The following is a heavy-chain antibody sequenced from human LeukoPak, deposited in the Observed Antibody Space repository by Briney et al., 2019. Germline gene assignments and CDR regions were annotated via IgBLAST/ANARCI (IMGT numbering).Heavy chain of an antibody. V-gene: IGHV3-48*03. J-gene: IGHJ4*02. Sequence: PGGSLRLSCAASGFTFSSYEMNWVRQAPGEGLEGVSYISRSGSTIYYADSVKGRFTISRDNAKISLYLQMNSLRAEDTAVYYCARDSSVRGVMRYWGQGTLVTVSS. CDR3: ARDSSVRGVMRY. CDR2: ISRSGSTI. CDR1: GFTFSSYE. D-gene: IGHD3-10*01.